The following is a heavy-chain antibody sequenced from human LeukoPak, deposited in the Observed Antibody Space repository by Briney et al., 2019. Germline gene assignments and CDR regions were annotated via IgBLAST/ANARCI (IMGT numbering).Heavy chain of an antibody. CDR3: AREFVVVTAMGGYYYYMDV. J-gene: IGHJ6*03. CDR2: ISYDGSNK. V-gene: IGHV3-30*04. Sequence: GGSLRLSCAASGFTFSSYAMHWVRQAPGKGLEWVAVISYDGSNKYYADSVKGRFTISRDNSKNTLYLQMNSLRAEDTAVYYCAREFVVVTAMGGYYYYMDVWGKGTTVTISS. D-gene: IGHD2-21*02. CDR1: GFTFSSYA.